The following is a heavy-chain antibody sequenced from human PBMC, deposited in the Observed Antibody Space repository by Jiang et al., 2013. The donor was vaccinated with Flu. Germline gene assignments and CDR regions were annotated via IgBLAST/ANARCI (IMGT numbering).Heavy chain of an antibody. J-gene: IGHJ4*02. CDR3: ARHYYYDGSTYYNYHLDY. CDR1: GGSISSYY. V-gene: IGHV4-59*01. CDR2: IGYTGST. D-gene: IGHD3-22*01. Sequence: GLVKPSETLSLTCTVSGGSISSYYWSWIRQPPGKGLEWIGYIGYTGSTQYNPSLKSRVTISVDTSKNQFSLRLTSVTAADTAVYYCARHYYYDGSTYYNYHLDYWGQGTLVTVSS.